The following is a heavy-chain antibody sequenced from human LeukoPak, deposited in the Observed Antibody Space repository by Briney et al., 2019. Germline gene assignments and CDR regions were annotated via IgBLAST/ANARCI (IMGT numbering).Heavy chain of an antibody. CDR1: GFTFSSYS. CDR3: ARGRGYSYGYDY. J-gene: IGHJ4*02. V-gene: IGHV3-21*01. D-gene: IGHD5-18*01. Sequence: GGSLRLSCAASGFTFSSYSMNWVRQXPGXGXXWVSSISSSSSYIYYADSVKGRFTISRDNAKNSLYLQMNSLRAEDTAVYYCARGRGYSYGYDYWGQGTLVTVSS. CDR2: ISSSSSYI.